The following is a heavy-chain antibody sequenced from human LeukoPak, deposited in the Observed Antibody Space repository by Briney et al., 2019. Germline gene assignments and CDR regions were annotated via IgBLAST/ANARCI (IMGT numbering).Heavy chain of an antibody. J-gene: IGHJ5*02. CDR3: AKDLRDYGDYDWFDP. D-gene: IGHD4-17*01. V-gene: IGHV3-30*18. CDR1: GFTFSSYG. Sequence: GGSLRLSCAASGFTFSSYGMHWVRQAPGKGLEWVAVMSFDGSHTYYADSVKGRFTISRDNSKNTLYLQMNSLRAEDTAVYYCAKDLRDYGDYDWFDPWGQGTLVTVSS. CDR2: MSFDGSHT.